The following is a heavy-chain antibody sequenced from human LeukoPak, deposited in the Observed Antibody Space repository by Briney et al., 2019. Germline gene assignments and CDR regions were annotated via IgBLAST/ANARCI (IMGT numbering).Heavy chain of an antibody. Sequence: SETLSLTCTVSGGSISSGGYYWSWIRQPPGKGLEWIGYIYHSGSTYYNPSLKSRVTISVDRSKNQFSLKLSSVTAADTAVYYCARSSRGASLDYWGQGTLVTVSS. CDR1: GGSISSGGYY. CDR2: IYHSGST. D-gene: IGHD1-26*01. J-gene: IGHJ4*02. CDR3: ARSSRGASLDY. V-gene: IGHV4-30-2*01.